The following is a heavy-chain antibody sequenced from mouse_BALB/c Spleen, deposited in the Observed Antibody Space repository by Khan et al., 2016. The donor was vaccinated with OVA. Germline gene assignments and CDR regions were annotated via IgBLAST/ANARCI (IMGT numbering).Heavy chain of an antibody. CDR1: GYSITSDYA. CDR3: ASELGRYYAMDY. J-gene: IGHJ4*01. Sequence: EVQLQESGPGLVKPSQSLSLTCTVTGYSITSDYAWNWIRQFPGNKLEWMGCISYSGSTNYSPSLKSRISITRDTSKNQLFLHLSSVTAEDTATYYCASELGRYYAMDYWGQGTSVTVSS. CDR2: ISYSGST. D-gene: IGHD4-1*01. V-gene: IGHV3-2*02.